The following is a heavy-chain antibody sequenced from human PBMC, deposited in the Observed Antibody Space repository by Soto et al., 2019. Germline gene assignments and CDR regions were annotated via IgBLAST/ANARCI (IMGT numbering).Heavy chain of an antibody. CDR1: GGSISSYY. J-gene: IGHJ4*02. V-gene: IGHV4-59*01. Sequence: PSETLSLTCTVSGGSISSYYWSWIRQPPGKGLEWIGYIYYSGSTNYNPSLKSRVTISVDTSKNQFSLKLSSVTAADTAVYYCAREERSSSWYFDPWGQGTLVTVSS. CDR3: AREERSSSWYFDP. D-gene: IGHD6-13*01. CDR2: IYYSGST.